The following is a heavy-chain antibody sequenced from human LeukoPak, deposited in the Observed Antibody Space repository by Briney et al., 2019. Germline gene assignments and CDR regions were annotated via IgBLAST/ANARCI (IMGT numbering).Heavy chain of an antibody. J-gene: IGHJ4*02. CDR2: ISYDGSNK. V-gene: IGHV3-30*04. CDR1: GFTFSSYA. CDR3: ASFYCSSTSCHNPHFGY. D-gene: IGHD2-2*02. Sequence: GRSLRLSCAASGFTFSSYAMHWVRQAPGKGLEWVAVISYDGSNKYYADSVKGRFTISRDNSKNTLYLQMNSLRAEDTAVYYCASFYCSSTSCHNPHFGYWGQGTLVTVSS.